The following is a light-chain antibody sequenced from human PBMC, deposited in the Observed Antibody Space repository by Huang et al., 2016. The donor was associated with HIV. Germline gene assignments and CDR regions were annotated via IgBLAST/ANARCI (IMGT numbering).Light chain of an antibody. CDR3: QQRNTGIT. J-gene: IGKJ5*01. Sequence: IQLTQSPSSLSESVGDRVTITCRASQGISSYLAWYQQKPGKAPKLLIYAASTLQSGVPSRCSGSGSETDVTLTISSLQPEDFATYYCQQRNTGITFGQGTRLEIK. CDR2: AAS. CDR1: QGISSY. V-gene: IGKV1-9*01.